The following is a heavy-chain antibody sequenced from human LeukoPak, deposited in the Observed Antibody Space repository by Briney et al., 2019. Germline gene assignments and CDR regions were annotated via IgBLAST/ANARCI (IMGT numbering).Heavy chain of an antibody. D-gene: IGHD6-19*01. V-gene: IGHV4-61*02. Sequence: SQTLSLTCTVSGGSISSGSYYWSWIRQPAGKGLEWIGRIYTSGSTNYNPSLKSRVTISVDTSKNQFSLKLSSVTAADTAVYYCARVGSSGWTDYWGQGTLVTVSS. CDR1: GGSISSGSYY. J-gene: IGHJ4*02. CDR3: ARVGSSGWTDY. CDR2: IYTSGST.